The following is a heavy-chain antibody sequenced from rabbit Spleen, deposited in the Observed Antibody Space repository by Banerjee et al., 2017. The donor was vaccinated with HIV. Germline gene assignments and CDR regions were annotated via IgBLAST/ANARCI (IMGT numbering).Heavy chain of an antibody. D-gene: IGHD4-2*01. Sequence: QEQLEESGGDLVKPEGSLTLTCTASGFSFSSSYWICWVRQAPGKGLEWIACIYAGSSGSTYYANWAKGRFTISKTSSTTVTLQMTGLTAADTATYFCARRASGSFNLWGQGTLVTVS. J-gene: IGHJ4*01. CDR3: ARRASGSFNL. CDR1: GFSFSSSYW. CDR2: IYAGSSGST. V-gene: IGHV1S45*01.